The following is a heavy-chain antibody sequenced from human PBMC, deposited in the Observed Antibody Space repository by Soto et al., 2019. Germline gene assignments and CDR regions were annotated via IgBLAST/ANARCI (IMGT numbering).Heavy chain of an antibody. J-gene: IGHJ4*02. CDR1: GFSFSSYG. Sequence: QVQLVESGGGVVQPGRSLRLSCAASGFSFSSYGMHWVRQAPGKGLEWVAMISYEGTDEYYADSVKGRFTISRDNSKNAVYLQMNSLRAEDTAVYYWAKQESDWNGHFDYWGQGTLVTVSS. CDR3: AKQESDWNGHFDY. CDR2: ISYEGTDE. D-gene: IGHD1-1*01. V-gene: IGHV3-30*18.